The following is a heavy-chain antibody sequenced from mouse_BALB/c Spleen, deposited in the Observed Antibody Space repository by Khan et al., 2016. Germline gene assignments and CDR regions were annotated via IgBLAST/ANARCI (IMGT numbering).Heavy chain of an antibody. J-gene: IGHJ3*01. D-gene: IGHD2-2*01. V-gene: IGHV5-9-4*01. CDR3: ARVGNDVFAY. Sequence: EVELVESGGGLVKPGGSLKLSCAASGFTFSSYAMSWVRQSPEKRLEWVAEISSGGSYTYYPDTVTGRFTISRDNARNTLYLEMSSLRSDDTAMYYCARVGNDVFAYWGQGTLVTVSA. CDR1: GFTFSSYA. CDR2: ISSGGSYT.